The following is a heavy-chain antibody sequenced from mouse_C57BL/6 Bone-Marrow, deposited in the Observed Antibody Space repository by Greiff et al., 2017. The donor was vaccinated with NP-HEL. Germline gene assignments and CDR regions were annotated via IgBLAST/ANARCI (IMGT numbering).Heavy chain of an antibody. D-gene: IGHD2-4*01. V-gene: IGHV1-7*01. CDR3: ARENDYDVSKSPYYYAMDY. Sequence: QVQLQQSGAELAKPGASVKLSCKASGYTFTSYWMHWVKQRPGQGLEWIGYINPSSGYTKYNQKFKDKATLTADKSSSTAYMQLSSLTYEDSAVYYCARENDYDVSKSPYYYAMDYWGQGTSVTVSS. CDR2: INPSSGYT. CDR1: GYTFTSYW. J-gene: IGHJ4*01.